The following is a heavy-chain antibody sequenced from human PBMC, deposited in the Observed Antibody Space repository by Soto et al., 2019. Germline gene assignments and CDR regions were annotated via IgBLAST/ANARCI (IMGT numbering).Heavy chain of an antibody. Sequence: QVELQESGPGLVKTSGALSLTCAVSGGSISSGHWWSWVRQPPGEGLEWIGEIFQSGTTNYNPSVESRVIISMDKSKTQFSLEVISVTAADTAVYFCARHIAVAGTRGFDYWGQGTLVTVSS. CDR1: GGSISSGHW. J-gene: IGHJ4*02. V-gene: IGHV4-4*02. D-gene: IGHD6-19*01. CDR2: IFQSGTT. CDR3: ARHIAVAGTRGFDY.